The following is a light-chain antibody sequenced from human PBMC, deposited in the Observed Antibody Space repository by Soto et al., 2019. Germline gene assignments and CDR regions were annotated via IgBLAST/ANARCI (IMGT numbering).Light chain of an antibody. CDR1: SSDVGGYNY. CDR2: EVS. J-gene: IGLJ1*01. Sequence: QSVLTQPASVSGSPGQSITISCTGTSSDVGGYNYVSWYQQHPGKAPKLIIYEVSNRPSGVSDRFSGSKSDNTASLTISGLQTEDEADYYCSSYTSGYTLYVFGTGTKVTVL. V-gene: IGLV2-14*01. CDR3: SSYTSGYTLYV.